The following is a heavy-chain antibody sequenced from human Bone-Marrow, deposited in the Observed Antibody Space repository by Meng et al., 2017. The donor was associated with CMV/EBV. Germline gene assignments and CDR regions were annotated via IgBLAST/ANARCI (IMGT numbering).Heavy chain of an antibody. V-gene: IGHV3-21*01. CDR2: ISSSSSYI. D-gene: IGHD5-12*01. CDR1: GFTFSSYS. CDR3: ARDSSKWLRFFYFDY. J-gene: IGHJ4*02. Sequence: GESLKISCAASGFTFSSYSMNWVRQAPGKGLEWASSISSSSSYIYYADSVKGRFTISRDNAKNSLYLQMNSLRAEDTAVYYCARDSSKWLRFFYFDYWGQGTLDTVSS.